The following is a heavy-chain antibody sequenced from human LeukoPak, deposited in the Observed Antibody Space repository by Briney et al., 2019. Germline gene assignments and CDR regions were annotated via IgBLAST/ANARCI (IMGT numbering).Heavy chain of an antibody. CDR3: ARTQWFGELFNWFDP. CDR2: IYYSGST. Sequence: PSETLSLTCTVSGGSISSYYWSWIRQPPGKGLEWIGYIYYSGSTNYNPSLKSRVTISVDTSKNQFSLKLSSVTAADTAVYYCARTQWFGELFNWFDPWGQGTLVTVSS. J-gene: IGHJ5*02. V-gene: IGHV4-59*08. CDR1: GGSISSYY. D-gene: IGHD3-10*01.